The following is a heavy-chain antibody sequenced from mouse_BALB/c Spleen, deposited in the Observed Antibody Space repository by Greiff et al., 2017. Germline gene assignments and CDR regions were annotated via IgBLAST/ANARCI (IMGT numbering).Heavy chain of an antibody. J-gene: IGHJ2*01. D-gene: IGHD3-2*02. V-gene: IGHV1-82*01. Sequence: VQLQQSGPELVKPGASVKISCKASGYAFSSSWMNWVKQRPGQGLEWIGRIYPGDGDTNYNGKFKGKATLTADKSSSTAYMQLSSLTSVDSAVYFCARGGGGCWGEGTTLTVSS. CDR3: ARGGGGC. CDR1: GYAFSSSW. CDR2: IYPGDGDT.